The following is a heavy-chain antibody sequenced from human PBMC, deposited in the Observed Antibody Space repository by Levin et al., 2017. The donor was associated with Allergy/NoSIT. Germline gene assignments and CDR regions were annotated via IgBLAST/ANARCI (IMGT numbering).Heavy chain of an antibody. V-gene: IGHV3-23*01. CDR1: GFTFSSYA. CDR3: AKDPVAGIEFGELSPNNWFDP. D-gene: IGHD3-10*01. Sequence: LSLTCAASGFTFSSYAMSWVRQAPGKGLEWVSAISGSGGSTYYADSVKGRFTISRDNSKNTLYLQMNSLRAEDTAVYYCAKDPVAGIEFGELSPNNWFDPWGQGTLVTVSS. CDR2: ISGSGGST. J-gene: IGHJ5*02.